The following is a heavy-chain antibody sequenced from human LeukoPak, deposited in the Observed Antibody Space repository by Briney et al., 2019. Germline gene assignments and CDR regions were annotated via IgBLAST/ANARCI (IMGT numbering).Heavy chain of an antibody. Sequence: PGGPLRLSCAASGFTFTNYAMTWVRQAPGKGLEWVSAIARSGGYTYYADSVRGRFTISRDNSKNTLYLQMSSLRAEDTAVYYCAKLPAAGGDYVYMDSWGQGTLVTVSS. J-gene: IGHJ4*02. V-gene: IGHV3-23*01. CDR1: GFTFTNYA. D-gene: IGHD3-16*01. CDR3: AKLPAAGGDYVYMDS. CDR2: IARSGGYT.